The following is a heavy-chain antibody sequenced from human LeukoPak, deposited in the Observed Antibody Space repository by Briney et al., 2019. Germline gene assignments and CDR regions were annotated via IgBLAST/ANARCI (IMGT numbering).Heavy chain of an antibody. CDR2: IYHSGST. CDR1: GGSISSGGYS. D-gene: IGHD2-2*01. V-gene: IGHV4-30-2*01. Sequence: SQTLSLTCAVSGGSISSGGYSWSWIRQPPGKGLEWIGYIYHSGSTYYNPSLKSRATISVDRSKNQFSLKLSSVTAADTAVYYCARGGGLCSSTSCYPPGLDYWGQGTLVTVSS. J-gene: IGHJ4*02. CDR3: ARGGGLCSSTSCYPPGLDY.